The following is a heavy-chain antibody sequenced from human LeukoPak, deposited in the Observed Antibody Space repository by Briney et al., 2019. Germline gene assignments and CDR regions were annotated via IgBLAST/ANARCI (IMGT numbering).Heavy chain of an antibody. D-gene: IGHD1-26*01. Sequence: SGGSLRLSCTASGFTYSRYSMNWVRQAPGKGLEWVSYISSSSNTIYYADSVKGRFTISRDNAENSLYLQMNSLRDEDTAIYYCAREDSGNYPLYYWGQGTLVLVSS. CDR2: ISSSSNTI. J-gene: IGHJ4*02. CDR1: GFTYSRYS. V-gene: IGHV3-48*02. CDR3: AREDSGNYPLYY.